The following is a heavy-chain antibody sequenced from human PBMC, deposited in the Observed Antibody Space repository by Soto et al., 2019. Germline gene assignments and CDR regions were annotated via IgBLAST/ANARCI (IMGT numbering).Heavy chain of an antibody. CDR3: ARSYSSSFRYGMDV. D-gene: IGHD6-6*01. Sequence: ASVKVSCKASGYTFTGYYMHWVRQAPGQGLEWMGWINPNSGNTGYAQKFQGRVTMTRNTSISTAYMELSSLRSEDTAVYYCARSYSSSFRYGMDVWGQGTTVTVSS. CDR1: GYTFTGYY. J-gene: IGHJ6*02. V-gene: IGHV1-8*02. CDR2: INPNSGNT.